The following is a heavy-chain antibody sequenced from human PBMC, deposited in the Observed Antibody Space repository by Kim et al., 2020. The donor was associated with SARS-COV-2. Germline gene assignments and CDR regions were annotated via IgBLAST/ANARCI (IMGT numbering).Heavy chain of an antibody. CDR1: GFIFESYT. J-gene: IGHJ4*02. CDR2: ISSTGTYT. V-gene: IGHV3-21*06. CDR3: VRDFKRIASEGSDY. D-gene: IGHD6-25*01. Sequence: GGSLRLSCEASGFIFESYTMAWVRLAPGKGLTWVSSISSTGTYTYYADSVKGRFTISRDNVKNSVYLQMNNMRADDGALYYCVRDFKRIASEGSDYWGPGTLVTVS.